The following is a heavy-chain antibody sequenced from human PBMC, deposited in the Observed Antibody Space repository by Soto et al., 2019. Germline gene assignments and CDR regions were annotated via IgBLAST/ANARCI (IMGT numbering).Heavy chain of an antibody. J-gene: IGHJ1*01. V-gene: IGHV3-33*05. D-gene: IGHD3-16*01. CDR2: TSYDGSNK. CDR3: ARWGTTGGLDV. CDR1: GFTFRIYV. Sequence: QVQLVESGGGVVQPGTSLRLSCVGSGFTFRIYVIHWVRQAPGKGLEWVALTSYDGSNKDYGDSVTGRFTISRDNSRNTVDLQMDSLRREDTALYYCARWGTTGGLDVWGQGTLVSVSS.